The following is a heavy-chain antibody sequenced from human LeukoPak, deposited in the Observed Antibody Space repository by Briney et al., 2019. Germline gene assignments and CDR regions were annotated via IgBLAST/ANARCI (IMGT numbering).Heavy chain of an antibody. CDR2: IWSDGTNK. Sequence: SGGSLRLSCAASGFTFSHYDFHWVRQAPGKGLEWVAVIWSDGTNKYYGDSVKGRFMIYRDDSQNTVYLQMNSLRAEDTAVYYCSKDAQRGFDYSNSLEYWGQGSLVTVSS. CDR3: SKDAQRGFDYSNSLEY. V-gene: IGHV3-33*06. D-gene: IGHD4-11*01. CDR1: GFTFSHYD. J-gene: IGHJ4*02.